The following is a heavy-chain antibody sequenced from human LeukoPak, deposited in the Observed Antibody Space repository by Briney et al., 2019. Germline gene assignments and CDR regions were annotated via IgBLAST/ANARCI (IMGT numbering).Heavy chain of an antibody. J-gene: IGHJ4*02. Sequence: SETLSLTCIVSGYSITSGYHWGGIGQTPGKALEGMGTMYHSGNINYNPSLKSRVTVSVDTSKNQFSLKLDSVTAADTAVFYCARLLGYVSFSDVWGQGILVTVSS. V-gene: IGHV4-38-2*02. CDR1: GYSITSGYH. CDR3: ARLLGYVSFSDV. D-gene: IGHD3-22*01. CDR2: MYHSGNI.